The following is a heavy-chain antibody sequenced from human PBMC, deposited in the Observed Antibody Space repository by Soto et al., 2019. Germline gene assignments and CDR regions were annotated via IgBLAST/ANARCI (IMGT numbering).Heavy chain of an antibody. CDR3: ARDFSIAVAGTGFDY. J-gene: IGHJ4*02. D-gene: IGHD6-19*01. CDR2: INPNSGGT. V-gene: IGHV1-2*02. CDR1: GYTFTGYY. Sequence: QVQLVQSGAEVKKPGASVKVSCKASGYTFTGYYMHWVRQAPGQGLEWMGWINPNSGGTNYAQKFQGRVTMTRDTSISTAYMELSRLRSDDTAVYYCARDFSIAVAGTGFDYWGQGTLVTVSS.